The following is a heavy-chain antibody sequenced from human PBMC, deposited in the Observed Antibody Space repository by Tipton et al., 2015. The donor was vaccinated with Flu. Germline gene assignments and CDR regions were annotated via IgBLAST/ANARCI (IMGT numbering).Heavy chain of an antibody. CDR1: GGSISSGSYY. D-gene: IGHD1-1*01. CDR2: IYSSGST. J-gene: IGHJ4*02. V-gene: IGHV4-61*02. Sequence: GLVKPSQTLSLTCTVSGGSISSGSYYWSWIRQPAGKGLEWIGHIYSSGSTNYNPSLKSRVSISMDKSNNQFSLRLSSVTAADTAIFYCARSTTFRIENWGQGTLVTVSS. CDR3: ARSTTFRIEN.